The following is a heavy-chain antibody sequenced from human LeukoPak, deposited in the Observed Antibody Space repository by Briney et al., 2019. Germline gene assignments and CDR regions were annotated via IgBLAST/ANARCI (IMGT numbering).Heavy chain of an antibody. CDR3: ARHPLVNRFDY. V-gene: IGHV4-59*08. CDR1: GGSISSYY. J-gene: IGHJ4*02. D-gene: IGHD1-14*01. CDR2: IYYSGST. Sequence: PSETLSLTCTVSGGSISSYYWSWIRQPPGKGLEWIGYIYYSGSTNYNPSLKSRVTIPVDTSKNQFSLKLSSVTAADTAVYYCARHPLVNRFDYWGQGTLVTVSS.